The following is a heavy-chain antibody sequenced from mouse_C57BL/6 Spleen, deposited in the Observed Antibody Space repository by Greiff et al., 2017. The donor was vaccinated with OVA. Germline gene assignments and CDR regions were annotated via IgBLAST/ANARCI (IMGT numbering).Heavy chain of an antibody. CDR1: GFTFSSYG. CDR3: ARHPYDYDSYFDY. J-gene: IGHJ2*01. V-gene: IGHV5-6*02. CDR2: ISSGGSYT. D-gene: IGHD2-4*01. Sequence: DVMLVESGGDLVKPGGSLKLSCAASGFTFSSYGMSWVRQTPDKRLEWVATISSGGSYTYYPDSVKGRFTISRDNAKNTLYLQMSSLKSEDTAMYYCARHPYDYDSYFDYWGQGTTLTVSS.